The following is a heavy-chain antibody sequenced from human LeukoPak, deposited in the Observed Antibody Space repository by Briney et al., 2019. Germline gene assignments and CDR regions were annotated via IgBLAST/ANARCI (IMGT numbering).Heavy chain of an antibody. D-gene: IGHD3-16*02. CDR3: ARDLVITFGGVIDPDY. J-gene: IGHJ4*02. CDR1: GFTFSSYG. CDR2: ISYDGSNK. V-gene: IGHV3-30*03. Sequence: GGSLRLSGAASGFTFSSYGMHWVRQAPGKGLEWVAVISYDGSNKYYADSVKGRFTISRDNSKNTVYLQMNSLRAEDTAVYYCARDLVITFGGVIDPDYWGQGTLVTVSS.